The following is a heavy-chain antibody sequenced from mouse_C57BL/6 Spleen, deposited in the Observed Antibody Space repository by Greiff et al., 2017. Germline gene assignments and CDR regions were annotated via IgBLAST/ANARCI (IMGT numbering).Heavy chain of an antibody. V-gene: IGHV1-63*01. Sequence: VQVVESGAELVRPGTSVKMSCKASGYTFTNYWIGWAKQRPGHGLEWIGDIYPGGGYTNYNEKFKGKATLTADKSASTAYMQFSSLTSEDSAIYYCARSGYGSSLYYFDYWGQGTTLTVSS. CDR2: IYPGGGYT. CDR1: GYTFTNYW. CDR3: ARSGYGSSLYYFDY. J-gene: IGHJ2*01. D-gene: IGHD1-1*01.